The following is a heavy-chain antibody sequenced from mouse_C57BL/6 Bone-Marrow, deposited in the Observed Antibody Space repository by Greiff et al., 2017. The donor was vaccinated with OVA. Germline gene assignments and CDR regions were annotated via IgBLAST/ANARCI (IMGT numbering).Heavy chain of an antibody. CDR1: GYTFTDYN. CDR2: INPNNGGT. J-gene: IGHJ4*01. CDR3: ERRTGDYDFYAMDY. Sequence: EVQVEESGPELVKPGASVKMSCKASGYTFTDYNMHWVKQSHGKSLEWIGYINPNNGGTSYNQKFKGKATLTVNKSSSTAYMELRSLTSEDAAVYYCERRTGDYDFYAMDYWGQGTAVTVSA. D-gene: IGHD2-4*01. V-gene: IGHV1-22*01.